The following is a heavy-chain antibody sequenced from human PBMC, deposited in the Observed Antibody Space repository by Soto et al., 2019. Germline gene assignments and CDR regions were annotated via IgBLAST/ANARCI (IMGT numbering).Heavy chain of an antibody. CDR3: AKQLRYFDWLYRPYYYYGMDV. CDR1: GFTFSSYA. V-gene: IGHV3-23*01. CDR2: ISGSGGST. Sequence: GGSLRLSCAASGFTFSSYAMSWVRQAPGKGLEWVSAISGSGGSTYYADSVKGRFTISRDNSKNTLYLQMNSLRAEDTAVYYCAKQLRYFDWLYRPYYYYGMDVWGQGTTVTVSS. J-gene: IGHJ6*02. D-gene: IGHD3-9*01.